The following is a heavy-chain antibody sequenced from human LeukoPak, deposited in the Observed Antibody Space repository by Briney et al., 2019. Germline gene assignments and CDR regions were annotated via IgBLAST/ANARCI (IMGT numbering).Heavy chain of an antibody. D-gene: IGHD5-18*01. V-gene: IGHV3-7*01. CDR3: AALDTAMAPDVGY. CDR1: GFTFRNYW. J-gene: IGHJ4*02. CDR2: IMKDGSAK. Sequence: GGSLRLSCAASGFTFRNYWMSWVRQAPGKGLEWVASIMKDGSAKYYVDSVKGRFSISRDNVKNSLFLEMNSLRGEDTGVYYCAALDTAMAPDVGYWGQGTLVSAS.